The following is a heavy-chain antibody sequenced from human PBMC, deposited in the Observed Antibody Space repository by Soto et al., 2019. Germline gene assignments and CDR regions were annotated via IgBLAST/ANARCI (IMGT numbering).Heavy chain of an antibody. V-gene: IGHV1-18*01. Sequence: QVQLVQSGAEVKKPGASVKVSCKASGYTFTSYGITWVRQAPGQGLEWMGWISAYNGNTNYAQKLQGRVTMTTDTSTGQAYGEVRSLRSDGTAVYYCARGLGASYAFDIWGQGTMVTVSS. J-gene: IGHJ3*02. CDR3: ARGLGASYAFDI. CDR2: ISAYNGNT. D-gene: IGHD1-26*01. CDR1: GYTFTSYG.